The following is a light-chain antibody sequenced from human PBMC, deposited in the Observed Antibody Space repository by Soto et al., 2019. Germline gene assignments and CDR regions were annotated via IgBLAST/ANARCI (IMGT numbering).Light chain of an antibody. J-gene: IGKJ1*01. CDR2: DAS. Sequence: DIQMTQSPSTLSPSVEDRVTITCRASQSISSWLAWYQQKPGKAPKLLIYDASSLESGVPSRFSGSGSGTEFTLTISSLQPDDFATYYCQQYNSYSLTFGQGTKV. V-gene: IGKV1-5*01. CDR3: QQYNSYSLT. CDR1: QSISSW.